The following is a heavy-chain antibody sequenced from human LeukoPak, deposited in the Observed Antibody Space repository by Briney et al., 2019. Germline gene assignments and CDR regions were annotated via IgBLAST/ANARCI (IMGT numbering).Heavy chain of an antibody. V-gene: IGHV4-31*01. D-gene: IGHD1-26*01. J-gene: IGHJ5*02. Sequence: SSETLSLTCTVSGGSISSGGYYWSWIRQHPGKGLEWIGYIYYSGSTYYNPSLKSQVTISVDTSKNQFSLKLSSVTAADTAVYYCARVRAPLLGSYNWFDPWGQGTLVTVSS. CDR1: GGSISSGGYY. CDR3: ARVRAPLLGSYNWFDP. CDR2: IYYSGST.